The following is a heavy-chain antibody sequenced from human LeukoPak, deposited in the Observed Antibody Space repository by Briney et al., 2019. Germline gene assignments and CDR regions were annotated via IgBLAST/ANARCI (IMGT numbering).Heavy chain of an antibody. CDR3: ARNRYYGSGSYGMDV. CDR2: IRQDGSEK. Sequence: HTGGSLRLSCAASGFTFSGSAMSWVRQAPWKGLEWVANIRQDGSEKYYVDSVKGRFTISRDNAKNSLYLQMNSLRAEDTAVYYCARNRYYGSGSYGMDVWGQGTTVTVSS. V-gene: IGHV3-7*01. CDR1: GFTFSGSA. D-gene: IGHD3-10*01. J-gene: IGHJ6*02.